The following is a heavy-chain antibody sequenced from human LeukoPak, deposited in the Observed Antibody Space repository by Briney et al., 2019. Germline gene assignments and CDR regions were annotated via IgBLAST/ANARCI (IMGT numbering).Heavy chain of an antibody. CDR1: GGSISSYY. D-gene: IGHD5-18*01. J-gene: IGHJ4*02. V-gene: IGHV4-59*01. CDR3: ARASPLQLWSFDY. CDR2: IYYSGST. Sequence: SETLSLTCTVSGGSISSYYWSRIRQPPWKGLEWIGYIYYSGSTNYNPSLKSRVTISVDTSKNQFSLKLSSVTAEDTAVYYCARASPLQLWSFDYWGQGTLVTVSS.